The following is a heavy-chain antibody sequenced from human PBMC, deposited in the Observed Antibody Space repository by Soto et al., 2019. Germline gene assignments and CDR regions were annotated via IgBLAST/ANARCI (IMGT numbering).Heavy chain of an antibody. D-gene: IGHD5-12*01. CDR1: GGTFSSYT. Sequence: QVQLVQSGAEVKKPGSSVKVSCKASGGTFSSYTISWVRQAPGQGLEWMGRIIPILGIANYAQKFQGRVTITADKSTSTAYMELSSLRSEDTAVYYCARDRGMATIDNYYYYGMDVWAKGPRSPSP. CDR2: IIPILGIA. V-gene: IGHV1-69*08. CDR3: ARDRGMATIDNYYYYGMDV. J-gene: IGHJ6*02.